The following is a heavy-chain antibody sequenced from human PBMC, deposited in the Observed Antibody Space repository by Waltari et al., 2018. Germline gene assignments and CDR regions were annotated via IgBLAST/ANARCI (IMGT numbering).Heavy chain of an antibody. CDR2: ISSSFKT. J-gene: IGHJ4*02. D-gene: IGHD2-8*01. CDR1: GFNFSPCG. CDR3: ARDGREWSRDY. Sequence: EVKLVESGGGLVNPGGSLRLSCAASGFNFSPCGMTWVRQAPGKGIEWVAGISSSFKTNYRDSVKGRFSISRDNAKNAVYLIMNSLRAEDAAVYYCARDGREWSRDYWGQGTLVTVSS. V-gene: IGHV3-21*02.